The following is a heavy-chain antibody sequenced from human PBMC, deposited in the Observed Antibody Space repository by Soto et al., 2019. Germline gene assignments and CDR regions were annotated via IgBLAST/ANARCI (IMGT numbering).Heavy chain of an antibody. V-gene: IGHV1-18*01. D-gene: IGHD5-18*01. J-gene: IGHJ5*02. CDR3: ARASVKDRGYNYGYAWFDP. Sequence: GASVKVSCKASGYTFATYGICWVRQAPGQGLEWMGWISAYNGKTVYAQKFQGRVTMTADTSTSTAYMELTSLRSDDTAVYYCARASVKDRGYNYGYAWFDPWGQGTLVTVSS. CDR1: GYTFATYG. CDR2: ISAYNGKT.